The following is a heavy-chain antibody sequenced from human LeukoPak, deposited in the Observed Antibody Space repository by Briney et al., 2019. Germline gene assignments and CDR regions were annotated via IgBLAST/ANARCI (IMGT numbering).Heavy chain of an antibody. CDR3: ARTYYYDSSGYYTLEYYFDY. CDR2: IYYSGST. J-gene: IGHJ4*02. V-gene: IGHV4-61*05. CDR1: GGSISSSSYY. Sequence: SETLSLTCTVSGGSISSSSYYWGWIRQAPGKGLEWIGYIYYSGSTNYNPSLKSRVTISVDTSKNQFSLKLSSVTAADTAVYYCARTYYYDSSGYYTLEYYFDYWGQGTLVTVSS. D-gene: IGHD3-22*01.